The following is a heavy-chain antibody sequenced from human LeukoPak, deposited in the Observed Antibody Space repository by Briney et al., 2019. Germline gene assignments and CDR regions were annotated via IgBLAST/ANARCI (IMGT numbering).Heavy chain of an antibody. D-gene: IGHD6-13*01. CDR3: ARSAAAGTSPYYYYYCGMDV. CDR2: INHSGST. J-gene: IGHJ6*02. V-gene: IGHV4-34*01. Sequence: SETLSLTCAVYGGSFSGYYWSWIRQPPGKGLEWIGEINHSGSTNYNPSLKSRVTISVDTSKNQFSLKLSSVTAADTAVYYCARSAAAGTSPYYYYYCGMDVWGQGTTVTVSS. CDR1: GGSFSGYY.